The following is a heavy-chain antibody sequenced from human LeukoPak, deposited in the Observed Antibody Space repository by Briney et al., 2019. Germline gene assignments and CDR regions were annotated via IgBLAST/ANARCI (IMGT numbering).Heavy chain of an antibody. V-gene: IGHV4-38-2*01. Sequence: PSETLSLTCAVSGYSISSASYWGWIRQPPGKGLEWIGNIYHSGSPYYNPSLKRRVTISVDTSKNQFSLKLSSVTAADTAVYYCARPISSQGYFGVVIDWGQGTLVTVSS. D-gene: IGHD3-3*01. CDR2: IYHSGSP. CDR1: GYSISSASY. CDR3: ARPISSQGYFGVVID. J-gene: IGHJ4*02.